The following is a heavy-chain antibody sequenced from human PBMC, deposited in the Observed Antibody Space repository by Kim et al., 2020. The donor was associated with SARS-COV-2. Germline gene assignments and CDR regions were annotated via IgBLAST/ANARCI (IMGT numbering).Heavy chain of an antibody. CDR3: ASSELVCIAVAGTLIGWFDP. V-gene: IGHV4-39*01. Sequence: SETLSLTCTVSGGSISSSSYYWGWIRQPPGKGLEWIGSIYYSGSTYYNPSLKSRVTISVDTSKNQFSLKLSSVTAADTAVYYCASSELVCIAVAGTLIGWFDPWGQGTLVTVSS. CDR1: GGSISSSSYY. D-gene: IGHD6-19*01. J-gene: IGHJ5*02. CDR2: IYYSGST.